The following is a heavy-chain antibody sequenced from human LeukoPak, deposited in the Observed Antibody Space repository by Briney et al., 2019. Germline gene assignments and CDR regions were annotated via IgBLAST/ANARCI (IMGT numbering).Heavy chain of an antibody. J-gene: IGHJ4*02. CDR3: AREREWELPYFDY. Sequence: PGLSLTLSCAASGFTFSDYYMSWIRQAPGKGLEWVSYISSSGSTIYYADSVKGRFTISRDNAKNSLYLQMNSLRAEDTAVYYCAREREWELPYFDYWGQGTLVTVSS. V-gene: IGHV3-11*01. D-gene: IGHD1-26*01. CDR1: GFTFSDYY. CDR2: ISSSGSTI.